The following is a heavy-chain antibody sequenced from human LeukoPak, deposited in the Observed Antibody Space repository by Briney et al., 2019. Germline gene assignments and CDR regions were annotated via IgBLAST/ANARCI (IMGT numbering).Heavy chain of an antibody. CDR3: ARDLHYYVAMDV. V-gene: IGHV3-23*01. J-gene: IGHJ6*04. CDR2: IGSDKKP. Sequence: GRSLRLSCEASVFTFSAYSITWVRQAPGQGREGGAAIGSDKKPHYSESVKGRVAISRDNSNSILFLQLNSLRDEDTALYYCARDLHYYVAMDVWGKGPRVSVFS. D-gene: IGHD3-10*02. CDR1: VFTFSAYS.